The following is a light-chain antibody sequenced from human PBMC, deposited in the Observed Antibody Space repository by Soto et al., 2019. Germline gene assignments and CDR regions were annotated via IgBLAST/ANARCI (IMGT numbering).Light chain of an antibody. V-gene: IGKV3-11*01. CDR2: DAS. CDR1: QSVSTY. CDR3: QXRXXWPPGAT. Sequence: EVVLTQSPATLSLSPGERATLSCRASQSVSTYLAWYQHKPGQAPRLLIYDASIRATGTPARFSGGGSGTDFTLTISSLAPEDLXVYYXQXRXXWPPGATFGGGTKVEIK. J-gene: IGKJ4*01.